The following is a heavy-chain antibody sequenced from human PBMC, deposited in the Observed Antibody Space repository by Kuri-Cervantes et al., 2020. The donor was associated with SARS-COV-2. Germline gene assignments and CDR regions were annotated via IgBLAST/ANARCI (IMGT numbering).Heavy chain of an antibody. Sequence: SVKVSCKASGYTFTGYYMHWVRQAPGQGLEWMGGIIPIFGTANYAQKFQGRVTITTDESTSTAYMELSSLRFEDTAVYYCATRVAGDPDYYYYYIDVWGTGTTVTVSS. CDR1: GYTFTGYY. D-gene: IGHD7-27*01. CDR3: ATRVAGDPDYYYYYIDV. J-gene: IGHJ6*03. CDR2: IIPIFGTA. V-gene: IGHV1-69*05.